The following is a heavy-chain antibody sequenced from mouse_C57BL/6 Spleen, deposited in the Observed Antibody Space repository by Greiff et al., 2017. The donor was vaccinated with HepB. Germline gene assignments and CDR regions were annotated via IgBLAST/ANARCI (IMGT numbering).Heavy chain of an antibody. J-gene: IGHJ4*01. Sequence: VKLQQSGPGLVQPSQSLSITRTVSGFSLTSYGVHWVRQSTGKGLEWLGVIWSGGSTDYNAAFISRLSISKDNSKSQVFFKMNSLQADDTAIYYCARNFYGSGYYYAMDYWGQGTSVTVSS. D-gene: IGHD1-1*01. CDR1: GFSLTSYG. CDR2: IWSGGST. V-gene: IGHV2-2*01. CDR3: ARNFYGSGYYYAMDY.